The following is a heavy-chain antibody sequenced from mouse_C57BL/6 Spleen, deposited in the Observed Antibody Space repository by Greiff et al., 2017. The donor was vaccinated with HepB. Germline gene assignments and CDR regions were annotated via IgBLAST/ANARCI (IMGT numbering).Heavy chain of an antibody. D-gene: IGHD1-1*01. CDR2: INPNNGGT. Sequence: DVQLQESGPELVKPGASVKIPCKASGYTFTDYNMDWVKQSHGKSLEWIGDINPNNGGTIYNQKFKGKATLTVDKSSSTAYMELRSLTSEDTAVYYCARDGSSYWYFDVWGTGTTVTVSS. CDR1: GYTFTDYN. V-gene: IGHV1-18*01. CDR3: ARDGSSYWYFDV. J-gene: IGHJ1*03.